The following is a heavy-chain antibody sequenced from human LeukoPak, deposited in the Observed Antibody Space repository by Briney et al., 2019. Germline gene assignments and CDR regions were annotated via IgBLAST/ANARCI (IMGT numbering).Heavy chain of an antibody. Sequence: GGSLRLSCAASGFTFSSYAMSWVRQAPGEGLEWVSAISGSGGSTYYADSVKGRFTISRDNSKNTLYLQMNSLRAEDTAVYYCAKDVTVGRGVIAGYYFDYWGQGTLVTVSS. V-gene: IGHV3-23*01. CDR3: AKDVTVGRGVIAGYYFDY. CDR2: ISGSGGST. CDR1: GFTFSSYA. J-gene: IGHJ4*02. D-gene: IGHD3-10*01.